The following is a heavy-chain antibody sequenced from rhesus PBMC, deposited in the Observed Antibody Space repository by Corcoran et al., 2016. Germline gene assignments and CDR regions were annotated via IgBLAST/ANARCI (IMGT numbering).Heavy chain of an antibody. D-gene: IGHD3-3*01. Sequence: QLQLQESGPGLVKPSETLSLTCAVSGGSISGYWWSWIRQPPGKGLEWIGRIDSSGSPDYNPSLKSRVTISRDTSKNQVSLKLSSVTAADTAVYYCARPHTPSPYYYGLDSWGQGVVVTVSS. CDR3: ARPHTPSPYYYGLDS. J-gene: IGHJ6*01. CDR2: IDSSGSP. V-gene: IGHV4-160*01. CDR1: GGSISGYW.